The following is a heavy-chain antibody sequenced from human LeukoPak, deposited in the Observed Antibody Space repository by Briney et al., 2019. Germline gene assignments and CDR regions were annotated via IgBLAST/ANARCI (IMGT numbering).Heavy chain of an antibody. V-gene: IGHV1-69*04. Sequence: GSSVKVSCKASGGTFSSYAINWVRQAPGQGREWMGKIIPILNIAHYAQKFQGRVTITADKSTSTAYMDLSSLRSEDTAVYYCARAPGSGEINFDYWGQGTLVTVSS. CDR1: GGTFSSYA. D-gene: IGHD2-15*01. J-gene: IGHJ4*02. CDR2: IIPILNIA. CDR3: ARAPGSGEINFDY.